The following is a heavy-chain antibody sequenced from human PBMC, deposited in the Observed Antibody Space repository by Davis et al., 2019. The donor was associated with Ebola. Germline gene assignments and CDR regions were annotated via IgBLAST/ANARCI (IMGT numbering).Heavy chain of an antibody. D-gene: IGHD6-13*01. CDR3: ARDLRGGSWFDY. CDR2: ISYDGSNK. J-gene: IGHJ4*02. CDR1: GFTFSSYA. Sequence: PGGSLRLSCAASGFTFSSYAMHWVRQAPGKGLEWVAVISYDGSNKYYADSVKGRFTISRDNSKNTLYLQMNSLRAEDTAVYYCARDLRGGSWFDYWGQGTLVTVSS. V-gene: IGHV3-30-3*01.